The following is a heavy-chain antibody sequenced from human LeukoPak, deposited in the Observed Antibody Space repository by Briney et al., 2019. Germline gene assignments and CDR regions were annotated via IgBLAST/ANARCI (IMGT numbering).Heavy chain of an antibody. CDR2: IINSGST. V-gene: IGHV4-34*12. J-gene: IGHJ4*02. Sequence: SESLSLACAVYGRSFSGYYWSSVRQPPGKGLGWVGEIINSGSTNSNPSPKGRVTLPLDTSKNQFSLKLSSGAPADTAGYYFARTKRPHFWSGYSGPFADWGKGTRVTVS. CDR3: ARTKRPHFWSGYSGPFAD. CDR1: GRSFSGYY. D-gene: IGHD3-3*02.